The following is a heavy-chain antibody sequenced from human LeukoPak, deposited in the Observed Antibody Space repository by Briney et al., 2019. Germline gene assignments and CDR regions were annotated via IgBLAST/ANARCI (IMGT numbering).Heavy chain of an antibody. CDR2: ISHTGSA. CDR3: ARGRVSGEVMMVWIFGYYFDH. V-gene: IGHV4-34*01. D-gene: IGHD2-2*03. Sequence: SETLSLTCAVYGGSFSTYYWNWIRQPPEKGLEWIGEISHTGSAKYNASLKSRVTMSVDTSKNQFSLRLSSVTAADTAVYYCARGRVSGEVMMVWIFGYYFDHWGQGTLVTVSS. CDR1: GGSFSTYY. J-gene: IGHJ4*02.